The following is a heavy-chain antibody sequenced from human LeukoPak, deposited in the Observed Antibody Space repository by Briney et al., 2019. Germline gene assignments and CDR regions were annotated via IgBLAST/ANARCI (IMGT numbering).Heavy chain of an antibody. CDR2: IIPIFGTA. Sequence: ASVQVSCKASGGTFSSYAISWVRQAPGQGLEWMGGIIPIFGTANYAQKFQGRVTITADESTSTAYMELSSLRSEDTAVYYCASLFMVRGVMRPGGYYYGMDVWGQGTTVTVSS. CDR3: ASLFMVRGVMRPGGYYYGMDV. V-gene: IGHV1-69*13. CDR1: GGTFSSYA. D-gene: IGHD3-10*01. J-gene: IGHJ6*02.